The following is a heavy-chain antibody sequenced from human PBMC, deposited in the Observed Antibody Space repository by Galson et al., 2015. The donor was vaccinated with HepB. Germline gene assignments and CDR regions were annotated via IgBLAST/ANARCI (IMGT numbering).Heavy chain of an antibody. CDR2: IKQDGSEK. V-gene: IGHV3-7*03. Sequence: SLRLSCAASGFTFSSYWMSWVRQAPGKGLEWVANIKQDGSEKYYVDSVKGRFTISRDNAKNSLYLQMNSLRAEDTAVYYCAREWGDYDYYYYGMDVWGQGTTVTVPS. D-gene: IGHD4-17*01. CDR3: AREWGDYDYYYYGMDV. CDR1: GFTFSSYW. J-gene: IGHJ6*02.